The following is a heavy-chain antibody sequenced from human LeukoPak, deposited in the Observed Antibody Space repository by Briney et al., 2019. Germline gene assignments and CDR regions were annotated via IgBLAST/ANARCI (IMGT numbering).Heavy chain of an antibody. CDR2: LSYGENS. D-gene: IGHD6-25*01. CDR1: GGSISIISSSTYY. Sequence: IPSETLSLTCTVSGGSISIISSSTYYWGWIRQAPGKGLEWIGSLSYGENSHYNPSLKSRATLSVDTSNNQFSLKLTSVTAADAAVYFCARQLPTAAADTRGYFDYWGQGTVVTVSS. V-gene: IGHV4-39*01. CDR3: ARQLPTAAADTRGYFDY. J-gene: IGHJ4*02.